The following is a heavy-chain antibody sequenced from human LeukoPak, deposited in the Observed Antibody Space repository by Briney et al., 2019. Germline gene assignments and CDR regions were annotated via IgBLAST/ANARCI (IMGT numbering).Heavy chain of an antibody. J-gene: IGHJ3*02. CDR2: ISYDGSNK. V-gene: IGHV3-30-3*01. CDR1: GFTFSSYA. CDR3: ARSINYYDSSGDLDAFDI. Sequence: GRSLRLSCAASGFTFSSYAMHWVRQAPGKGLEWVAVISYDGSNKYYADSVKGRFTISRDNSKNTLYLQMNSLRAEDTAVYYCARSINYYDSSGDLDAFDIWGQGTMVTVSS. D-gene: IGHD3-22*01.